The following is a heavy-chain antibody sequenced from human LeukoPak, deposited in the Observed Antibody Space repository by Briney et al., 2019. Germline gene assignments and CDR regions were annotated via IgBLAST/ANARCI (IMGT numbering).Heavy chain of an antibody. CDR2: FDPEHVET. D-gene: IGHD2/OR15-2a*01. J-gene: IGHJ4*02. Sequence: GASVKVSCKVPGDTLGDLVIHWVRQAPGKGLEWMGGFDPEHVETIYTQKFQDRVTMTDDISTDTAYMELSSLTSGDTAVYYCATTGADSTGFYYFDYWGQGTLVTVSS. CDR1: GDTLGDLV. CDR3: ATTGADSTGFYYFDY. V-gene: IGHV1-24*01.